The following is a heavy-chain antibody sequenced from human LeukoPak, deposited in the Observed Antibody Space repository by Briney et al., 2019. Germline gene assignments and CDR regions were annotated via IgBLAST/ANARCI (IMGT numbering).Heavy chain of an antibody. V-gene: IGHV3-21*01. J-gene: IGHJ4*02. Sequence: GALRLSCAASGLTFRSYSMTWVRPAPGKGLEWVSGISTGGGTSYYADSVKGRFTISRDNAKNSLYLQMNSLRAEDTAVYYCARESSSWYDIDYWGQGTLVTVSS. CDR3: ARESSSWYDIDY. D-gene: IGHD6-13*01. CDR2: ISTGGGTS. CDR1: GLTFRSYS.